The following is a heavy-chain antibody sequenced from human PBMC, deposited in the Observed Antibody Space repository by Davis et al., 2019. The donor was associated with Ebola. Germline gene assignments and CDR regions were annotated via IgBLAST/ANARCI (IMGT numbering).Heavy chain of an antibody. CDR2: ISYDGSNK. CDR1: GFTFSSYA. CDR3: ASRRGWFDP. V-gene: IGHV3-30-3*01. Sequence: GESLKISCAASGFTFSSYAMHWVRQAPGKGLEWVAVISYDGSNKYYADSVKGRFTISRDNSKNTLYLQMNSLRAEDTAVYYCASRRGWFDPWGQGTLVTVSS. J-gene: IGHJ5*02.